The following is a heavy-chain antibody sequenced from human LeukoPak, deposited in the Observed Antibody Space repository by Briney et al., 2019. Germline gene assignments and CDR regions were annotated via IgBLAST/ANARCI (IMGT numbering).Heavy chain of an antibody. J-gene: IGHJ4*02. D-gene: IGHD3-22*01. CDR3: ARGLTYYYDSSGYSHGDY. CDR1: GGSFSGYY. Sequence: SETLSPTCAVYGGSFSGYYWSWIRQPPGKGLEWIGEINHSGSTNYNPSLKSRVTISVDTSKNQFSLKLSSVTAADTAVYYCARGLTYYYDSSGYSHGDYWGQGTLVTVSS. CDR2: INHSGST. V-gene: IGHV4-34*01.